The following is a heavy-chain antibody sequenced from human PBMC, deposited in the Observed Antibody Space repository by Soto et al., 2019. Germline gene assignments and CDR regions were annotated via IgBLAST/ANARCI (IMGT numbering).Heavy chain of an antibody. J-gene: IGHJ6*02. CDR3: ARGYSYDLYYYYYGMDV. CDR2: ISSSGSTI. Sequence: GGSLRLSCAASGFPFSDYYMSWIRQAPGKGLEWVSYISSSGSTIYYADSVKGRFTISRDNAKNSLYLQMNSLRAEDTAVYYCARGYSYDLYYYYYGMDVWGQGTTVTVSS. CDR1: GFPFSDYY. D-gene: IGHD5-18*01. V-gene: IGHV3-11*01.